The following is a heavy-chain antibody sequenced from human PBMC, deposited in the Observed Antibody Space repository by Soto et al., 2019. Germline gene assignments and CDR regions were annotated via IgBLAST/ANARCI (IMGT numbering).Heavy chain of an antibody. D-gene: IGHD2-15*01. CDR1: GGTFSSYA. Sequence: SVKVSCKASGGTFSSYAISLVRQAPGQGLEWMGGIIPIFGTANYAQKFQGRVTITADESTSTAYMELSSLRSEDTAVYYCARGYCSGGSCYLHDAFDIWGQGTMVTVSS. V-gene: IGHV1-69*13. J-gene: IGHJ3*02. CDR2: IIPIFGTA. CDR3: ARGYCSGGSCYLHDAFDI.